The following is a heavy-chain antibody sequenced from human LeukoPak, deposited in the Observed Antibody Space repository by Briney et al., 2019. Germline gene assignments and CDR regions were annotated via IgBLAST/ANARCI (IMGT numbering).Heavy chain of an antibody. D-gene: IGHD6-19*01. CDR3: ARDGSSGWSYFDY. CDR2: ISSSSSYI. J-gene: IGHJ4*02. V-gene: IGHV3-21*01. Sequence: GGSLRLSCAASGFTFSSYNMNWVRQAPGKGLEWVSSISSSSSYIYYADSVKGRFTISRDNAKNSLYLQMNSLRAEDTAVYYCARDGSSGWSYFDYWGQGTLVTVSS. CDR1: GFTFSSYN.